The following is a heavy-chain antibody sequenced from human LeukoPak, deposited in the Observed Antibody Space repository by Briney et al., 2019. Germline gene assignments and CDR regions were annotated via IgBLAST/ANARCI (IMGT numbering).Heavy chain of an antibody. CDR3: ATSYDMGWLIGY. Sequence: GRSLRLSCAASGFTFGDTWMNWVRQVPGQGLEWVANIKQDGSEKFYVASVKGRFTISRDNGESSLYLQMNSLRAEDTALYYCATSYDMGWLIGYWGQGTLVTVSS. J-gene: IGHJ4*02. CDR2: IKQDGSEK. CDR1: GFTFGDTW. V-gene: IGHV3-7*03. D-gene: IGHD3/OR15-3a*01.